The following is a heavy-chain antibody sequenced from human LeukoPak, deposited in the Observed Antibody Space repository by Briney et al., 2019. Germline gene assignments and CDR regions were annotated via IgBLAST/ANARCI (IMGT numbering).Heavy chain of an antibody. CDR1: GYTFTGYY. V-gene: IGHV1-18*04. CDR3: ARCPEFLPGSRFDS. D-gene: IGHD3-10*01. J-gene: IGHJ4*02. CDR2: ISAYNGHT. Sequence: ASVKVSCKASGYTFTGYYMHWVRQAPGQGLEWMGWISAYNGHTNYAQNLQGRVTLTTDTSTTTAYMELRNLRSDDTAVYYCARCPEFLPGSRFDSWGQGTLVTVSP.